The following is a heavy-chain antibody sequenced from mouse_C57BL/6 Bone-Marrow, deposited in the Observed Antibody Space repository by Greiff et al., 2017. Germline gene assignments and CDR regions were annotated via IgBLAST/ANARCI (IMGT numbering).Heavy chain of an antibody. J-gene: IGHJ4*01. D-gene: IGHD1-1*02. V-gene: IGHV1-53*01. CDR3: ARIELWDTSYYAMDY. CDR2: INPSNGGT. Sequence: VKLQQPGTELVKPGASVKLSCKASGYTFTSYWMHWVKQRPGQGLEWIGNINPSNGGTNYNEKFKSKATLTVDKSSSTAYMQLSSLTSEDSAVYYCARIELWDTSYYAMDYWGQGTSVTVSS. CDR1: GYTFTSYW.